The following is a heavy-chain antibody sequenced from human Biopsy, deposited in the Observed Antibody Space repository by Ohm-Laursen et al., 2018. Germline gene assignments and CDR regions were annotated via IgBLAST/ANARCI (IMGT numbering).Heavy chain of an antibody. CDR2: ISKGGDT. D-gene: IGHD1-1*01. J-gene: IGHJ3*01. CDR3: ARLYRLDDYWNDDPPDAFDV. Sequence: TLSLNCTVSGGSITDDYWSWIRQSPGKGLEWIGFISKGGDTTYNPSLRGRVAISVDTSKNQFSLKLSSVTAADTAIFFCARLYRLDDYWNDDPPDAFDVWGQGTRVTVSS. CDR1: GGSITDDY. V-gene: IGHV4-59*01.